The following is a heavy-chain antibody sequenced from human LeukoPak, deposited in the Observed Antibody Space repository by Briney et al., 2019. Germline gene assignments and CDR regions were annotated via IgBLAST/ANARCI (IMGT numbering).Heavy chain of an antibody. Sequence: GGSLRLSCAASGFXVSTNYMSWVRQAPGKGLEWVSVIYSGGTTYYADSVKGRFTISRDNSKNTLYLQMNSLRVEDTAVYYCARGFCSGGSCYPFYFDYWGQGTLVTVSS. CDR3: ARGFCSGGSCYPFYFDY. D-gene: IGHD2-15*01. V-gene: IGHV3-53*01. J-gene: IGHJ4*02. CDR2: IYSGGTT. CDR1: GFXVSTNY.